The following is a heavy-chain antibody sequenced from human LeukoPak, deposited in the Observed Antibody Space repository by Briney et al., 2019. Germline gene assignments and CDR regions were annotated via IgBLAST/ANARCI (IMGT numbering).Heavy chain of an antibody. J-gene: IGHJ5*02. CDR3: ARTGRIQLWHWFDP. CDR1: GFTFSSYG. CDR2: ISGSGGST. Sequence: GGTLRLSCAASGFTFSSYGMSWVRQAPGKGLEWVSAISGSGGSTYYADSVKGRFTISRDNSKNTLYLQMNSLRAEDTAVYYCARTGRIQLWHWFDPWGQGTLVTVSS. D-gene: IGHD5-18*01. V-gene: IGHV3-23*01.